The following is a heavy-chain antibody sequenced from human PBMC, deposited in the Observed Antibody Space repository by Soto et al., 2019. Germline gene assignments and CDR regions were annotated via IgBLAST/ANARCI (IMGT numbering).Heavy chain of an antibody. Sequence: SETLSLTCAVSGGSLNSTVYSWSWIRQPPGKGLEWIGNIYHNGGTHYNPSVRRRVMISGDRSKNVFSLEMSSVTAADTAVYYCARVAYSGYKFYFDYWAQGTLVTVSS. D-gene: IGHD5-12*01. CDR2: IYHNGGT. CDR3: ARVAYSGYKFYFDY. V-gene: IGHV4-30-2*01. J-gene: IGHJ4*02. CDR1: GGSLNSTVYS.